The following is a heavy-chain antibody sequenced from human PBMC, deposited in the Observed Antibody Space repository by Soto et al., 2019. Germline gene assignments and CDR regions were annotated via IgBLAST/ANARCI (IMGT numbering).Heavy chain of an antibody. CDR2: IYHSGTT. V-gene: IGHV4-4*02. CDR3: ARDGSGHPYYSDN. Sequence: SETLSLTCAVSVGSISSSNWWSWVRQPPGKGLEWIGEIYHSGTTNYNPSLKSRVTMSVDKSKNQFSLKVNFVTAADTAVYYCARDGSGHPYYSDNWGQGTLVTVSS. J-gene: IGHJ4*02. CDR1: VGSISSSNW. D-gene: IGHD2-15*01.